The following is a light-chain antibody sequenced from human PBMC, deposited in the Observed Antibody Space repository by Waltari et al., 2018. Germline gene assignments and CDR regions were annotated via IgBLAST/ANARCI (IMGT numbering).Light chain of an antibody. CDR1: QSVSSSY. V-gene: IGKV3-20*01. CDR3: QQYGTSPTT. J-gene: IGKJ1*01. Sequence: IVLTQSPGTLSLSPGERATLSCRASQSVSSSYSAWYQQKPGQAPRLLIYGASSRATGIPDRFSGSGSETDFTLTISRLEPEDFAVYYCQQYGTSPTTFGQGTKVEIK. CDR2: GAS.